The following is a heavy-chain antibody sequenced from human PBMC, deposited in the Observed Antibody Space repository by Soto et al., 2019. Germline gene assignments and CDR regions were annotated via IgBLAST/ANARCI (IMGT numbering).Heavy chain of an antibody. Sequence: QLHLQESGPRLVKPSETLSLTCTVSGGSIRGSDDYWAWIRQSPGKGLEYIGSVFYTGSAYYNPSIRSRVTIVADASTNRFFLNLKSVTATDTAVYYCAKTPSGWYDSWGQGTLVTVSS. V-gene: IGHV4-39*01. D-gene: IGHD1-26*01. J-gene: IGHJ5*01. CDR2: VFYTGSA. CDR3: AKTPSGWYDS. CDR1: GGSIRGSDDY.